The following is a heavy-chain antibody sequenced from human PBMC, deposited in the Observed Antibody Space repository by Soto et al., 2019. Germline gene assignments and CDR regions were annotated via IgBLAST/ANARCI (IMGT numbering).Heavy chain of an antibody. CDR2: ISGSGGST. J-gene: IGHJ4*02. Sequence: GGSLRLSCAASGFTFSSYAMSWVRQAPGKGLEWVSAISGSGGSTYYADSVKGRFTISRDNSKNTLYLQMNSLRAEDTAVYYCAKDHSVTIFGVALYFDYWGQGTLVTVSS. D-gene: IGHD3-3*01. V-gene: IGHV3-23*01. CDR1: GFTFSSYA. CDR3: AKDHSVTIFGVALYFDY.